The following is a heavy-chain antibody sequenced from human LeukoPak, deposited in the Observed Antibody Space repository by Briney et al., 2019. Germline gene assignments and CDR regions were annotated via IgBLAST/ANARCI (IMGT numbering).Heavy chain of an antibody. Sequence: PGGSLRLSCAASGFTLRSYWMRWVRQAPGKGPEWVANIKQDGSEKHYVDSVKGRFTISRDNAKNSLYLQMNSLRAEDTAVYYCARDADWFNLDYWGQGTLVTVSS. CDR2: IKQDGSEK. CDR3: ARDADWFNLDY. J-gene: IGHJ4*02. D-gene: IGHD3/OR15-3a*01. V-gene: IGHV3-7*04. CDR1: GFTLRSYW.